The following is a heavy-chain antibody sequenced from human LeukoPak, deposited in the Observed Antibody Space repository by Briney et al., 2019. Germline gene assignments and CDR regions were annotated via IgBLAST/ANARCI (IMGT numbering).Heavy chain of an antibody. CDR1: GGSISSCY. D-gene: IGHD6-19*01. V-gene: IGHV4-4*07. CDR2: IYTSGST. Sequence: SETLSLTCTVSGGSISSCYWSWIRQPAGKGLEWIGRIYTSGSTNYNPSLKSRVTMSVDTSKNQFSLKLSSVTAADAAVYYCARQLYSSGWYRDWGQGTLVTVSS. J-gene: IGHJ4*02. CDR3: ARQLYSSGWYRD.